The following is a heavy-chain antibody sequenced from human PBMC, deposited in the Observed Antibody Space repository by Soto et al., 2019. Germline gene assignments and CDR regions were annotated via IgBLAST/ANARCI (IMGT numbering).Heavy chain of an antibody. Sequence: SPALSLTGVSSGGSVSSNRAAWNWIRQSPSRGLEWLGRTYYRSKWYSNYAVSVKSRITINPDTSKNQFSLQLNSVTPEDTAVYYCARIHSSSSSDMDVWGQGTTVTVSS. D-gene: IGHD6-6*01. J-gene: IGHJ6*02. V-gene: IGHV6-1*01. CDR3: ARIHSSSSSDMDV. CDR2: TYYRSKWYS. CDR1: GGSVSSNRAA.